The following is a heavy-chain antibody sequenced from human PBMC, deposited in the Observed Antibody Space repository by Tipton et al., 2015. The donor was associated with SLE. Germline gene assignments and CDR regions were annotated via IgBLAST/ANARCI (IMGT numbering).Heavy chain of an antibody. CDR1: GAPISRYF. CDR2: IYNSGNT. D-gene: IGHD3-10*01. CDR3: ARAKRRSTTRGLWLDT. V-gene: IGHV4-59*01. Sequence: TLSLTCIVSGAPISRYFWSWLRQSPGERLECIGNIYNSGNTNYNPSLKSRVTISADTSRNQFFLKLNSVIAADTAVYYCARAKRRSTTRGLWLDTWGHGTLGTVS. J-gene: IGHJ5*01.